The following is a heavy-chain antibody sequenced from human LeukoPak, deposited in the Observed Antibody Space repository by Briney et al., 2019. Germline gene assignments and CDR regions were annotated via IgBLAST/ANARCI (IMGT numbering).Heavy chain of an antibody. Sequence: SETLSLTCTVSGGSIRSYYWSWIRQPPGKGLEWIGYIYYSGSTNYNPSLKSRVTISVDTSKNQFSLKLSSVTAADTAVYYCARLQPYYYDSSGYYGIWGQGTMVTVSS. D-gene: IGHD3-22*01. J-gene: IGHJ3*02. CDR1: GGSIRSYY. V-gene: IGHV4-59*08. CDR3: ARLQPYYYDSSGYYGI. CDR2: IYYSGST.